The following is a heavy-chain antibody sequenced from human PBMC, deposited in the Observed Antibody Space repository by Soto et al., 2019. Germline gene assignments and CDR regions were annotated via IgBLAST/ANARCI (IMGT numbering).Heavy chain of an antibody. V-gene: IGHV4-28*01. CDR1: GYSISSSNW. D-gene: IGHD3-22*01. CDR2: IYYSGST. J-gene: IGHJ4*02. CDR3: ARTSSYYDSSGSCFDY. Sequence: SETLSLTCAVSGYSISSSNWWGWIRQPPGKGLEWIGYIYYSGSTYYNPSLKSRVTMSVDTSKNQFSLKLSSVTAVDTAVYYCARTSSYYDSSGSCFDYWGQGTLVTVS.